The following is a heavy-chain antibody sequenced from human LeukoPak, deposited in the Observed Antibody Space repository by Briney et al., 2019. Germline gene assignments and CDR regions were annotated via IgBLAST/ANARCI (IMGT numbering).Heavy chain of an antibody. CDR1: GGSISSSSYY. CDR2: IYYSGST. D-gene: IGHD3-22*01. V-gene: IGHV4-39*01. Sequence: PSETPSLTCTVSGGSISSSSYYWGWIRQPPGKGLEWIGSIYYSGSTYYNPSLKSRVTISVDTSKNQFSPKLSSVTAADTAVYYCARQMRGYYYDSSGHFDYWGQGTLVTVSS. J-gene: IGHJ4*02. CDR3: ARQMRGYYYDSSGHFDY.